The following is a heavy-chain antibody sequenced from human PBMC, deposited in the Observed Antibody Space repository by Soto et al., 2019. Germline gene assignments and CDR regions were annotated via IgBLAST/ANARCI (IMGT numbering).Heavy chain of an antibody. V-gene: IGHV3-30-3*01. J-gene: IGHJ2*01. CDR3: XXXXXXXXXXXXXXXYFDL. Sequence: QVQLVESGGGVVQPGRSLRLSCAASGFTFSSYAIHWVRQAPGKGLEWVTLISYDGSNKYYADSVKGRFTISRDDSKXXXXXXXXXXXXXXXXXXXXXXXXXXXXXXXXXXXYFDLWGRGTLVTVSS. CDR2: ISYDGSNK. CDR1: GFTFSSYA.